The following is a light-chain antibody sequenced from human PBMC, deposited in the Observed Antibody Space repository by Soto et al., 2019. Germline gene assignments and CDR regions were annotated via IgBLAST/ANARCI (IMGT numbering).Light chain of an antibody. CDR3: QKYNGTPRT. CDR2: EAS. J-gene: IGKJ1*01. Sequence: DIQVTQSPSSLSASVGDRVTITCRASQDISGHLAWYQQTPGKVPKLLIYEASTLQSRVPSRFSASGSGTDFTLTISSLQPEDVATYYCQKYNGTPRTFGQGTKVELK. CDR1: QDISGH. V-gene: IGKV1-27*01.